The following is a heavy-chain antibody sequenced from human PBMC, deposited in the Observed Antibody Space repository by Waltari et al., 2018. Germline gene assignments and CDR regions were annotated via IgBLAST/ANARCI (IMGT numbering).Heavy chain of an antibody. CDR2: INHSGST. CDR1: GGSFSGSY. J-gene: IGHJ4*02. V-gene: IGHV4-34*01. Sequence: QVQLQQWGAGRLTPSETLSLTCAVHGGSFSGSYGSWTRPPPGKGLEWIGEINHSGSTNYNPSLKSRVTISVDTSKNQFSLKLSSVTAADTAVYYCARAYYDFWSGYYFDYWGQGTLVTVSS. CDR3: ARAYYDFWSGYYFDY. D-gene: IGHD3-3*01.